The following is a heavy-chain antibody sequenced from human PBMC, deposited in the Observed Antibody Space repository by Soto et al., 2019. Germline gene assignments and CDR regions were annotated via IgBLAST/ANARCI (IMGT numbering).Heavy chain of an antibody. CDR3: LSCSAGNRPFFSY. D-gene: IGHD3-10*02. Sequence: PSETLSLTYTVSGGSVTSYYWSWIRQPPGKGLEWIGYIYYSGSTNYYPSLKSRVTISVDTSKNQFSLKLRSVTAANTAVYYFLSCSAGNRPFFSYRGRGTLVPGSS. V-gene: IGHV4-59*02. J-gene: IGHJ4*01. CDR2: IYYSGST. CDR1: GGSVTSYY.